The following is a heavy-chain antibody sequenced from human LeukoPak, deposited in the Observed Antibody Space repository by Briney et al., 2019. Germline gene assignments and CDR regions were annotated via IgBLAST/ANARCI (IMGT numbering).Heavy chain of an antibody. CDR1: GFTFSNAW. Sequence: GGSLRLSCAASGFTFSNAWMSWVRQAPGKGLEWVGRIKSKTDGGTTDYAAPVKGRFTISRDDSKNTLYLQMNSLKTEDTAVYYCTTDRKYSSGWYRRDAEYFQHWGQGTLVTVSS. J-gene: IGHJ1*01. CDR3: TTDRKYSSGWYRRDAEYFQH. CDR2: IKSKTDGGTT. D-gene: IGHD6-19*01. V-gene: IGHV3-15*01.